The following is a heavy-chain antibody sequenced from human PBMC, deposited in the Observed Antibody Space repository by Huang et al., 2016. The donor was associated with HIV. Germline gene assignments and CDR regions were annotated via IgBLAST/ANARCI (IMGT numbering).Heavy chain of an antibody. CDR3: ARDRITQCNGGRCYSDWSDP. CDR2: IYLPGTT. V-gene: IGHV4-30-4*08. J-gene: IGHJ5*02. CDR1: GDSISRGGYL. Sequence: QVQLQESGPGPVKPSQTLSLTCTVSGDSISRGGYLWSWIRQSPGKGLEWIGSIYLPGTTSYNPSLRCLVTMSVDTSKNQFSLRLTSVTAEDTAVYYCARDRITQCNGGRCYSDWSDPWGQGTLVIVSS. D-gene: IGHD2-15*01.